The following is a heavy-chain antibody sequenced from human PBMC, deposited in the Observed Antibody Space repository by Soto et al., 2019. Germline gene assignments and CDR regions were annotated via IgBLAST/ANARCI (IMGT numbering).Heavy chain of an antibody. J-gene: IGHJ5*02. V-gene: IGHV1-3*01. CDR2: INAGNGNT. Sequence: GASVKVSCKASGYTFTIYAMHCVLQSPLQRLEWMGWINAGNGNTKYSQKFQGRVTITRDTSASTAYMELSSLRSEDTAVYYCARDSRSYDILTGYWWFDPWGQGTLVTVSS. CDR1: GYTFTIYA. D-gene: IGHD3-9*01. CDR3: ARDSRSYDILTGYWWFDP.